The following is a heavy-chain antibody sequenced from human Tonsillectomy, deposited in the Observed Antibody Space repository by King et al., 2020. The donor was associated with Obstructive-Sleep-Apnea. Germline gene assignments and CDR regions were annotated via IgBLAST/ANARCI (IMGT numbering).Heavy chain of an antibody. V-gene: IGHV4-39*07. D-gene: IGHD1-26*01. J-gene: IGHJ5*02. CDR2: ISHSGRT. Sequence: LQLQESGPRLVKPSETLSLSCTVSGGSITSGSYYWGWIRQPPGKGLEWIASISHSGRTFYRPSLESRVTISVDTSNNQFSLKLWSVTAADTAVYYCGREGGETGARWFDRWGQGTLVTVSS. CDR1: GGSITSGSYY. CDR3: GREGGETGARWFDR.